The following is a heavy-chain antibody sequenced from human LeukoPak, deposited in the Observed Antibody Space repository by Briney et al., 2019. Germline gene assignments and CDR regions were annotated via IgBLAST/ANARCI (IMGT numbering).Heavy chain of an antibody. D-gene: IGHD1-26*01. CDR3: ARLSIVGAQYNWFDP. Sequence: SETLSLTCAVYGGSFSGYYWSWIRQPPGKGLEWIGSIYYSGSTYYNASLKSRVTISVDKSKNQFSLKLSSVTAADTAVYYCARLSIVGAQYNWFDPWGQGTLVTVSS. CDR1: GGSFSGYY. J-gene: IGHJ5*02. CDR2: IYYSGST. V-gene: IGHV4-34*01.